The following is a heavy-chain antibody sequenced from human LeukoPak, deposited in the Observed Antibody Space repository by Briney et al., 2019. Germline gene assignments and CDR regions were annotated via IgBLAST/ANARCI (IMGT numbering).Heavy chain of an antibody. CDR3: ARALMWLGRGGYAAYYYYYMDV. CDR2: IYYSGST. V-gene: IGHV4-39*07. J-gene: IGHJ6*03. Sequence: PSETLSLTCTVSGDSISSSVYYWTWIRQPPGKGLEWIGSIYYSGSTYYNPFLKSRVTISVDTSKNQFSLKLSSVTAADTAVYYCARALMWLGRGGYAAYYYYYMDVWGKGTTVTVSS. D-gene: IGHD6-19*01. CDR1: GDSISSSVYY.